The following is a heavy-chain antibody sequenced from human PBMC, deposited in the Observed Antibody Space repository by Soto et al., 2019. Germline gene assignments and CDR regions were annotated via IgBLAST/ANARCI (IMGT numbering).Heavy chain of an antibody. Sequence: QVQLVESGGGVVQPGRSLRLSCAASGFTFSSYGMHWVRQAPGKGLEWVAVIWYDGSNKYYADSVKGRFTISRDNSKNTLYLQMNSLRAEDTAVYYCARGGYDISLRAFDIWGQGTMVTVSS. CDR1: GFTFSSYG. V-gene: IGHV3-33*01. CDR3: ARGGYDISLRAFDI. CDR2: IWYDGSNK. J-gene: IGHJ3*02. D-gene: IGHD3-9*01.